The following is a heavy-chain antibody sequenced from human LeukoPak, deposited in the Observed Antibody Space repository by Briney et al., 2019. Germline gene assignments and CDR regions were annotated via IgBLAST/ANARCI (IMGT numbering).Heavy chain of an antibody. J-gene: IGHJ4*02. Sequence: SETLSLTCAVSGGSIGSSYWWSWVRQPPGKGLEWIGEIYHSGSTNYNPSLKSRVTISVDKSKNQFSLNLSSVTAAATAVYYCARMYYDSSGYYLDNWGQGTLVTVSS. CDR1: GGSIGSSYW. D-gene: IGHD3-22*01. CDR2: IYHSGST. CDR3: ARMYYDSSGYYLDN. V-gene: IGHV4-4*02.